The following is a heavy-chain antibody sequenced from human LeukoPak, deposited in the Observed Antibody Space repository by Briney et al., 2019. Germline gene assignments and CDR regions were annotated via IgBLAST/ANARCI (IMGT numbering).Heavy chain of an antibody. CDR3: ARNTYYYDSSGYLSYYYYYYMDV. D-gene: IGHD3-22*01. CDR2: INHSGST. Sequence: PSETLSLTCAVYGGSFSGYYWSWIRQPPGKGLEWIGEINHSGSTNYNPSLKSRVTISVDTSKNQFSLKLSSVTAADTAVYYCARNTYYYDSSGYLSYYYYYYMDVWGKGTTVTVSS. J-gene: IGHJ6*03. V-gene: IGHV4-34*01. CDR1: GGSFSGYY.